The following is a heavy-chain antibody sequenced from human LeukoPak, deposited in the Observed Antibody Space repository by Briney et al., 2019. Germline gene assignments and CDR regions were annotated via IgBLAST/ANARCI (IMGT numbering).Heavy chain of an antibody. CDR3: ARDRYLYDSSGKFDY. CDR1: GFTFSSYW. J-gene: IGHJ4*02. D-gene: IGHD3-22*01. Sequence: PGGSLRLSCAASGFTFSSYWMSWVRQAPGKGLEWVANIKQDGSEKYYVDSVKGRLTISRDNAKNSLYLQMNSLRAEDTAVYYCARDRYLYDSSGKFDYWGQGTLVTVSS. CDR2: IKQDGSEK. V-gene: IGHV3-7*01.